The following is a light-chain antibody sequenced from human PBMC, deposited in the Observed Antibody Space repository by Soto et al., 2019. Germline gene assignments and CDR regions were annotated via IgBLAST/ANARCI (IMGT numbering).Light chain of an antibody. Sequence: EIVMTQSPATLSVSPGEGATLSCRASQSVNSHLAWYQQKPGQAPRLLIYEAFTRATGIPARFSGSGSGTEFTLTICSLQSEDSAVYYCQQYSSWSPLTFGGGTKVEI. V-gene: IGKV3-15*01. CDR1: QSVNSH. CDR3: QQYSSWSPLT. J-gene: IGKJ4*01. CDR2: EAF.